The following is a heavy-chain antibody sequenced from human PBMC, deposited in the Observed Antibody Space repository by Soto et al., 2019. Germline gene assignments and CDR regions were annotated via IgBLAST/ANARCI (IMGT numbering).Heavy chain of an antibody. CDR1: GYTFTSYY. J-gene: IGHJ4*02. D-gene: IGHD5-18*01. Sequence: GASVKVSCKASGYTFTSYYMHWVRQAPGQGLEWMGIINPSGGSTSYAQKFQGRVTMTRDTSTSTVYMELSSLRSEDTAVYYCAGRGYSYGYVDYWGQGTLVTVSS. V-gene: IGHV1-46*03. CDR2: INPSGGST. CDR3: AGRGYSYGYVDY.